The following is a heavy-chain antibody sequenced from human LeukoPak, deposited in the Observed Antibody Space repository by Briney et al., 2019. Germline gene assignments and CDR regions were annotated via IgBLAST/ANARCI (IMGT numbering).Heavy chain of an antibody. V-gene: IGHV1-8*03. Sequence: ASVKVSCKASGYTFSTYYMNWVRQAAGQGLEWMGWMNPNSGNTGYAQKLQVRLTITRNTTISTAYMELSSLRSEDTAVYYCARGGMVNASSSSAFDPWGQGTLVTVSS. CDR3: ARGGMVNASSSSAFDP. J-gene: IGHJ5*02. D-gene: IGHD2-8*01. CDR1: GYTFSTYY. CDR2: MNPNSGNT.